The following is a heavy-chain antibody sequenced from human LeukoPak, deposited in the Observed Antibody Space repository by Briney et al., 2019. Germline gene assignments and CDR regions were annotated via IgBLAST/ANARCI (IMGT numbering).Heavy chain of an antibody. Sequence: SETLSLTCTVSGGSISSYYWSRIRQPPGKGLEWIGYIYYSGGTNYNPSLKSRVTISVDTSKNQFSLKLSSVTAADTAVYYCARTDFTFGGVIVFDYWGQGTLVTVSS. CDR3: ARTDFTFGGVIVFDY. CDR1: GGSISSYY. V-gene: IGHV4-59*01. J-gene: IGHJ4*02. D-gene: IGHD3-16*02. CDR2: IYYSGGT.